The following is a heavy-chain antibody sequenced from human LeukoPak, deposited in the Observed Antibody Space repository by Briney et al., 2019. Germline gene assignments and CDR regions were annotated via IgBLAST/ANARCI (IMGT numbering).Heavy chain of an antibody. D-gene: IGHD3-3*01. CDR1: GYTFTGYY. Sequence: GASVKVSCKASGYTFTGYYMHWVRQAPGQGLEWMGWINPNSGGTNYAQKFQGRVTMTRDTSISTAYMELSRLRSDDTAVYYCAREVNYDFWSGYQYYFDYWGQGTLVTVSS. V-gene: IGHV1-2*02. CDR2: INPNSGGT. CDR3: AREVNYDFWSGYQYYFDY. J-gene: IGHJ4*02.